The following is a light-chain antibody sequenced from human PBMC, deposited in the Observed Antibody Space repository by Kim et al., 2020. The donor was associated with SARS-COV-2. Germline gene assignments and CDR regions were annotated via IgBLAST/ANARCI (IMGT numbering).Light chain of an antibody. J-gene: IGKJ4*01. CDR3: QQSYSTPLT. Sequence: DIQMTQSPSSLSESVGDRVTITCRASQSISSYLNWYQQKPGKDPKLLIYAASSLQSGVPSRFSGSGSGTDFTLTISSLQPEDFATYYCQQSYSTPLTFGGGTKVDIK. CDR2: AAS. V-gene: IGKV1-39*01. CDR1: QSISSY.